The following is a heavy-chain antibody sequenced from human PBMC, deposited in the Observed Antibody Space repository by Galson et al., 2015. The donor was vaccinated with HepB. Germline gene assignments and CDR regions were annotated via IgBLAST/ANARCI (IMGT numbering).Heavy chain of an antibody. D-gene: IGHD6-13*01. J-gene: IGHJ5*02. CDR1: GFTFSRYS. CDR2: ISSSSSYI. CDR3: ARDMYSSSWYGGGWFDP. Sequence: SLRLSCAASGFTFSRYSMNWVRQAPGKGLEWVSSISSSSSYIYYADSVKGRFTISRDNAKNSLYLQMNSLRAEDTAVYYCARDMYSSSWYGGGWFDPWGQGTLVTVSS. V-gene: IGHV3-21*01.